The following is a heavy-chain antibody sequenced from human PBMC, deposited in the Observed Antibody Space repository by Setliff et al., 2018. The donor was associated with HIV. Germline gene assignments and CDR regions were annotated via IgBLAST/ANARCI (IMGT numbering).Heavy chain of an antibody. CDR3: ARDRPQYCSSPTCNLGIDY. Sequence: ASVKVSCKASGYTFTSYDISWVRQAPGQGLEWMGWISAYNGNTNYAQKLQGRVIMTRDTSTSTFYMELKSLRPDDTAVYYCARDRPQYCSSPTCNLGIDYWGQGTLVTVSS. CDR1: GYTFTSYD. V-gene: IGHV1-18*01. CDR2: ISAYNGNT. D-gene: IGHD2-2*01. J-gene: IGHJ4*02.